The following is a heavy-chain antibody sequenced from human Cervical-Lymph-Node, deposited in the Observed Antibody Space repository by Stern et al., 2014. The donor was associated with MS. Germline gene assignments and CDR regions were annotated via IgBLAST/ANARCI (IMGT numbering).Heavy chain of an antibody. V-gene: IGHV3-49*03. CDR2: IRDKTYGGTT. CDR3: TRGVRGNDYYGMDV. Sequence: EVQLVESGGGLVQPGRSLXLSCTASGFSFGDYAMNWFRQAPGKGLEWVGFIRDKTYGGTTEYAASVRGRFTISRDDSKSIAYLQMDSLKIGDAGVYYCTRGVRGNDYYGMDVWGQGTTVTVSS. D-gene: IGHD3-10*01. J-gene: IGHJ6*02. CDR1: GFSFGDYA.